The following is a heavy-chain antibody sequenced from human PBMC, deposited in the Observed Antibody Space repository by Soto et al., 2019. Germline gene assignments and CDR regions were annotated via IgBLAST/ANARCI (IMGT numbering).Heavy chain of an antibody. J-gene: IGHJ6*02. V-gene: IGHV3-30*18. CDR3: ANGDSSSWYYYYYGMDV. CDR1: GFTFSSYG. D-gene: IGHD6-13*01. CDR2: ISHDCSNT. Sequence: GGSLRLSCAASGFTFSSYGIHWVRQAAGEGLEWMAVISHDCSNTYYADYVQGRFTISRDNSKSTMYMQMNRLRPEDTAVNYCANGDSSSWYYYYYGMDVWGQGTPVTVSS.